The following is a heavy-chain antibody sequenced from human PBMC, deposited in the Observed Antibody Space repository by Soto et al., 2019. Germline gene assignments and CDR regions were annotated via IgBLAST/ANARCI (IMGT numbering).Heavy chain of an antibody. Sequence: GGSLRLSCAASGFTFDDYAMHWVRQAPGKGLEWVSGISWNSGSIGYADSVKGRFTISRDNAKNSLYLQMNSLRAEDTALYYCAKSFPGGSGSRESYYYYYYMDVWGKGTTVTVSS. CDR2: ISWNSGSI. J-gene: IGHJ6*03. CDR3: AKSFPGGSGSRESYYYYYYMDV. CDR1: GFTFDDYA. V-gene: IGHV3-9*01. D-gene: IGHD3-10*01.